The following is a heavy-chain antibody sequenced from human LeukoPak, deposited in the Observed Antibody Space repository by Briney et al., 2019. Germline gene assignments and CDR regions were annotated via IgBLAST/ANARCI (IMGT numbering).Heavy chain of an antibody. CDR3: ASYSSSWYYFDY. CDR1: GGSISSSNW. CDR2: IYYSGST. D-gene: IGHD6-13*01. V-gene: IGHV4-4*02. Sequence: SETLSLTCAVSGGSISSSNWWSWVRQPPGKGLEWIGSIYYSGSTYYNPSLKSRVTISVDTSKNQFSLKLSSVTAADTAVYYCASYSSSWYYFDYWGQGTLVTVSS. J-gene: IGHJ4*02.